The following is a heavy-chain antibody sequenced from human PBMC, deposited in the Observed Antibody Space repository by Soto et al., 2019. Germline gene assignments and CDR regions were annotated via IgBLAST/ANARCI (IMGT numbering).Heavy chain of an antibody. Sequence: EVQLVESGGGLVKPGGSLRLSCAASGFTFSTYSINWVRQAPGKGLEWVSSISSSSSYIYYADSVKGRFTISRDNAKNSLYLQMNSLRAEDTAVYYCARATLFGEVKIAHLGDAFDIWGQGTMVTVSS. J-gene: IGHJ3*02. CDR1: GFTFSTYS. V-gene: IGHV3-21*01. CDR2: ISSSSSYI. CDR3: ARATLFGEVKIAHLGDAFDI. D-gene: IGHD3-10*02.